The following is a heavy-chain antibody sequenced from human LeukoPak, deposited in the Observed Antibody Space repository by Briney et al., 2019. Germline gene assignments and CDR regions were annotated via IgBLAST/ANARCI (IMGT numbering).Heavy chain of an antibody. CDR1: GGSMSSYS. CDR3: ASSTQDDYGDNNWFDP. V-gene: IGHV4-59*08. D-gene: IGHD4-17*01. J-gene: IGHJ5*02. Sequence: SETLSLTCTVSGGSMSSYSWSWIRQPPGKGLEWIGYIYYSGSTNYNPSLKSRVTISVDTSKNQFSLKLSSVTAADTAVYYCASSTQDDYGDNNWFDPWGQGTLVTVSS. CDR2: IYYSGST.